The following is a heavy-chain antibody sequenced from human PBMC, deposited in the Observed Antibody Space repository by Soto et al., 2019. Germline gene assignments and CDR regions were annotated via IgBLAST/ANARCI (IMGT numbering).Heavy chain of an antibody. Sequence: QVQLVQSGAEVKKPGSSVKVSCKASGGTFSSYAISWVRQAPGQGLEWMGGIIPIFGTANYAQKFQGRVTITADESTSTAYMELSSLRSEDTAVYYCARDVDRGYAPRSSYGAFDYWGQGTLVTVSS. CDR3: ARDVDRGYAPRSSYGAFDY. D-gene: IGHD5-12*01. V-gene: IGHV1-69*01. CDR1: GGTFSSYA. CDR2: IIPIFGTA. J-gene: IGHJ4*02.